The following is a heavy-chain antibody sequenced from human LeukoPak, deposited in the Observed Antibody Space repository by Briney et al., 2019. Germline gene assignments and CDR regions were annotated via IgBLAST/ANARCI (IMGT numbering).Heavy chain of an antibody. CDR1: GFTFSSYS. Sequence: KTGGSLRLSCAASGFTFSSYSMNWVRQAPGKGLEWVSSISGSSSYIYYADSVKGRLTISRDNAKNSLYLQMNSLRAEDTAVYYCARASHYDFWSGYSPDYWGQGTLVTVSS. CDR2: ISGSSSYI. J-gene: IGHJ4*02. CDR3: ARASHYDFWSGYSPDY. V-gene: IGHV3-21*01. D-gene: IGHD3-3*01.